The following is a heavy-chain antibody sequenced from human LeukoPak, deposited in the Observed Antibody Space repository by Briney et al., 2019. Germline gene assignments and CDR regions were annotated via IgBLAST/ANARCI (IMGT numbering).Heavy chain of an antibody. V-gene: IGHV4-34*01. CDR1: GGSFSDYL. J-gene: IGHJ4*02. CDR2: ISHSGST. Sequence: SETLSLTCAVYGGSFSDYLWSWIRQPPGKGLEWIGEISHSGSTTYNPSLRSRVTISGDTSKKQFSLKLSSVTAADTAVYYCVTYYYGSSAPKRNYWGQGILVTVSS. D-gene: IGHD3-22*01. CDR3: VTYYYGSSAPKRNY.